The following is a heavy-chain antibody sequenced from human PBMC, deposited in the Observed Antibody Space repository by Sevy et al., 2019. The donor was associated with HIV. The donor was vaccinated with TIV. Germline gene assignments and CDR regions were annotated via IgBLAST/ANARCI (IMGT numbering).Heavy chain of an antibody. V-gene: IGHV1-2*02. CDR3: ARDHARWYGSGDNWFDP. Sequence: ASVKVSCKASGYTFTGYYMHWVRQAPGQGLEWMGWINPNSGGTNYAQKFQGRVTMTRDTSISTAYMELSRLRSDDTAVYYCARDHARWYGSGDNWFDPWGQGTLVIVSS. J-gene: IGHJ5*02. CDR1: GYTFTGYY. D-gene: IGHD3-10*01. CDR2: INPNSGGT.